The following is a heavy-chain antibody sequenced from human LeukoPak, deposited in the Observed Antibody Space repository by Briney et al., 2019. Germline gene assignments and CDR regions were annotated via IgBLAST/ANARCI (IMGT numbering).Heavy chain of an antibody. Sequence: SETLSLTCTVSGGSISSGRYYWGWIRQSPERGLEWIGSVYYSGSTYYSPSLKSRITVSVDTSKNQFSLKLNSVTAADTAVYYCARHYGPWGQGTLVTVSS. CDR1: GGSISSGRYY. CDR3: ARHYGP. CDR2: VYYSGST. V-gene: IGHV4-39*01. J-gene: IGHJ5*02. D-gene: IGHD3-10*01.